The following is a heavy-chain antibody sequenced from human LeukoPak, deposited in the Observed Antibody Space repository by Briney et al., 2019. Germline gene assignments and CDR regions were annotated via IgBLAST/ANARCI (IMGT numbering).Heavy chain of an antibody. Sequence: GSLRLSCAAPGFTFSSYWMSWARQAPGKGLEWVANIKQDGSEKYYVDSVKGRFTISRDKAKNSLYLQMNSLRAEDTAVYYCARVAEGYCSSTSCSTARGDAFDIWGQGTMVTVSS. CDR2: IKQDGSEK. V-gene: IGHV3-7*01. CDR3: ARVAEGYCSSTSCSTARGDAFDI. CDR1: GFTFSSYW. J-gene: IGHJ3*02. D-gene: IGHD2-2*02.